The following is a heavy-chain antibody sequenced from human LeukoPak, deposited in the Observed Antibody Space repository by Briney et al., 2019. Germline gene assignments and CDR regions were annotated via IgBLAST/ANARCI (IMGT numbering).Heavy chain of an antibody. V-gene: IGHV4-4*07. CDR3: ARMNFYDSTGYSPGHYMDV. CDR2: LYPGVST. J-gene: IGHJ6*03. D-gene: IGHD3-22*01. CDR1: GGPIYSYY. Sequence: SETLSLTCTVSGGPIYSYYWSWIRQTAGKGLEWIGRLYPGVSTDYSPSLKSRVTISVDTSKKQFALKLSAVTAADTAVYYCARMNFYDSTGYSPGHYMDVWGKGTTVTVSS.